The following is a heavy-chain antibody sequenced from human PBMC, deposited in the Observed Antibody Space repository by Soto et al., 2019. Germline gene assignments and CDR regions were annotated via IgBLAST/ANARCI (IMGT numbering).Heavy chain of an antibody. CDR1: GFTVSSNY. CDR3: AKVITMIVVVNPFDY. J-gene: IGHJ4*02. CDR2: IYSGGST. V-gene: IGHV3-53*01. D-gene: IGHD3-22*01. Sequence: GGSLRLSCAASGFTVSSNYMSWVRQAPGKGLEWVSVIYSGGSTYYADSVKGRFTISRDNSKNTLYLQMNSLRAEDTAVYYCAKVITMIVVVNPFDYWGQGTLVTVSS.